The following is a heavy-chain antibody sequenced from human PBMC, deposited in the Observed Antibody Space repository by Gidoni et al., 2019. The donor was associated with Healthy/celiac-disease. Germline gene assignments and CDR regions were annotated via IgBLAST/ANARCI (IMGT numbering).Heavy chain of an antibody. CDR3: AREGRELLGYYYYGMDV. D-gene: IGHD1-26*01. Sequence: QVQLVQSGAEVKKPGASVKVSCKASGYTFTSYYRRWVRQAPGQGLGWLGILNPSSGSTGYAQKFKGRVTMTRDTSTSTVYMELSSLRSEDTAVYYCAREGRELLGYYYYGMDVWGQGTTVTVSS. V-gene: IGHV1-46*01. J-gene: IGHJ6*02. CDR1: GYTFTSYY. CDR2: LNPSSGST.